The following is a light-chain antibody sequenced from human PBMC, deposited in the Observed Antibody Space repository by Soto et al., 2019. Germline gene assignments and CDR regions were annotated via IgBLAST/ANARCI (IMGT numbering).Light chain of an antibody. CDR3: SSYTSTSPPFL. V-gene: IGLV2-14*01. CDR1: SSDIGDYNF. CDR2: GVS. Sequence: QSALTQPASVSGSPAQSITISCTGSSSDIGDYNFVSWYQQHPGKAPKLMIYGVSLLPSGVSDRFSGSKSGNTASLTISGLQAEDEADYYCSSYTSTSPPFLFGTGTKLTVL. J-gene: IGLJ1*01.